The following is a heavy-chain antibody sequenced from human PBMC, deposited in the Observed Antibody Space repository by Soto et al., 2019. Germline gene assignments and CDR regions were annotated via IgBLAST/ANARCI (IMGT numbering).Heavy chain of an antibody. CDR1: GFTFSNAW. J-gene: IGHJ4*02. CDR2: IKSKTDGGTT. Sequence: GGSLRLSCAASGFTFSNAWMSWVRQAPGKGLEWVGRIKSKTDGGTTDYAAPVKGRFTSSRDDSKNTLYLQMNSLKAEDVAVYYCATEGIRGGFDYWGQGTLVTVSS. V-gene: IGHV3-15*01. D-gene: IGHD3-16*01. CDR3: ATEGIRGGFDY.